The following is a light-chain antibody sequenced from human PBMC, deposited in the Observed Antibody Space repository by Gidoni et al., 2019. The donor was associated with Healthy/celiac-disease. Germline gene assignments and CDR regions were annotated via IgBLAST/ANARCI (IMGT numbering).Light chain of an antibody. CDR2: AES. CDR1: QSISSY. Sequence: DIQMTQSPSSMSASVGDRVTITGRASQSISSYFNWYQQKPRKAPKLLIYAESSLQSGVPSRFSGSVSGTDFTLTIISLIPEDFATYYCQQSYSTPWTFGQGTQVELK. J-gene: IGKJ1*01. CDR3: QQSYSTPWT. V-gene: IGKV1-39*01.